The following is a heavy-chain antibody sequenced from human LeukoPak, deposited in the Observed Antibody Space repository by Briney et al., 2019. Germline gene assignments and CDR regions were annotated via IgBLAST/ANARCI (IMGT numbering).Heavy chain of an antibody. V-gene: IGHV6-1*01. CDR3: ARGIAVAGFDY. D-gene: IGHD6-19*01. J-gene: IGHJ4*02. Sequence: SQTLSLTCPISGCSVSSSSATWNWIRHSPSRGVEWLRGTYYRSKWYNDNAGSVRILMTINPEACKNQLSLRLNGVTPEYTAVYSCARGIAVAGFDYWGQGTLVTVSS. CDR2: TYYRSKWYN. CDR1: GCSVSSSSAT.